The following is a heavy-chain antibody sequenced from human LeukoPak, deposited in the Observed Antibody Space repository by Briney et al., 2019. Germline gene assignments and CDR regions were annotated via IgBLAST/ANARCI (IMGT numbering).Heavy chain of an antibody. V-gene: IGHV3-23*01. D-gene: IGHD6-13*01. CDR2: ISGRGDST. J-gene: IGHJ2*01. CDR3: AKAIAAPVWYFDL. Sequence: GGSLRLSCAASRFTFSSYAMSWVRHAPGKGLEWVSTISGRGDSTYYADSVKGRFTISRDNSRNTLYLQMNTLRAEDTAVYYCAKAIAAPVWYFDLWGRGTLVTASS. CDR1: RFTFSSYA.